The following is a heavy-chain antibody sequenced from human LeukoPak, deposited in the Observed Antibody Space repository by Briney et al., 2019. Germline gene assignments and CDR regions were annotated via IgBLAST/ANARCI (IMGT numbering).Heavy chain of an antibody. V-gene: IGHV3-30*04. J-gene: IGHJ3*02. CDR3: LGYCSRSSCLDAFDI. Sequence: GRSLRLSCAASGFSFNSYAMHWVRQAPGRGLEWVAFISYDGSNKYYADSVKGRFTISRDNSKNTLYLQMNSLRAEDTAVYYALGYCSRSSCLDAFDIWGQGTMVTVSS. CDR2: ISYDGSNK. CDR1: GFSFNSYA. D-gene: IGHD2-2*01.